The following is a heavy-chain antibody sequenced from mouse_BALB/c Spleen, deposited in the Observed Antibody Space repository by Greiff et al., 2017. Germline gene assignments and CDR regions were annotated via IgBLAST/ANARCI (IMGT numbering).Heavy chain of an antibody. V-gene: IGHV1-54*01. CDR1: GYAFTNYL. CDR3: ARDDGYAMDY. J-gene: IGHJ4*01. D-gene: IGHD2-3*01. Sequence: VQLQRSGAELVRPGTSVKVSCKASGYAFTNYLIEWVKQRPGQGLEWIGVINPGSGGTNYNEKFKGKATLTADTSSSTAYMQLSSLTSDDSAVYFCARDDGYAMDYWGQGTSVTVSS. CDR2: INPGSGGT.